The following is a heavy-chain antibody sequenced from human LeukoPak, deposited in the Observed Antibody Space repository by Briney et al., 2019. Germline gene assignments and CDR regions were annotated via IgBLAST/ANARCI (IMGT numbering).Heavy chain of an antibody. V-gene: IGHV3-23*01. CDR2: ISGSGGTT. Sequence: GGSLRLSCAASGLTFSTYAITWVRQAPGKGPEWVSTISGSGGTTYYADSVKGRFTISRDNSRNTLYLQLNSLRAEDTAVYYCAKNDPIVGATYFDYWGQGTLVTVSS. CDR1: GLTFSTYA. CDR3: AKNDPIVGATYFDY. J-gene: IGHJ4*02. D-gene: IGHD1-26*01.